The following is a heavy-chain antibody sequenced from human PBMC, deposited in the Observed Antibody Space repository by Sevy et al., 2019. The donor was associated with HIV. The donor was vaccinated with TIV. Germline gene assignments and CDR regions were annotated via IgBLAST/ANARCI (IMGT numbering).Heavy chain of an antibody. Sequence: SESLSLTCTVSGGSISGHYWGWIRQSPGKGLEWVAYVYDSGSSNYNPSLRSRVTISVDTSKSQSSLRLSSVTAADTAVHFCARPDALIYDDTIGFQNFFDSRGPGTLVTVSS. CDR3: ARPDALIYDDTIGFQNFFDS. D-gene: IGHD3-22*01. J-gene: IGHJ4*02. CDR2: VYDSGSS. CDR1: GGSISGHY. V-gene: IGHV4-59*11.